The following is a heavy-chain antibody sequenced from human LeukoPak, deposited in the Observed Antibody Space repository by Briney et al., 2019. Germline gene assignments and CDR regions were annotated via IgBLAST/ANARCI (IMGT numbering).Heavy chain of an antibody. CDR3: AGSGSYFSSYYYMDV. J-gene: IGHJ6*03. D-gene: IGHD3-10*01. CDR2: INHSGST. V-gene: IGHV4-34*01. CDR1: GGSFSGYY. Sequence: SETLSLTCAVYGGSFSGYYWSWIRQPPGKGPELIGEINHSGSTNYNPSLKSRVTISVDTSKNQFSLKLSSVTAADTAVYYCAGSGSYFSSYYYMDVWGKGTTVTVSS.